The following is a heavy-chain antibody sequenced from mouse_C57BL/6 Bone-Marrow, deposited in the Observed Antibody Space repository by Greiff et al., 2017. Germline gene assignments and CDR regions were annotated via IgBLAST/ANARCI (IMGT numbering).Heavy chain of an antibody. Sequence: EVQLVESEGGLVQPGSSMKLSCTASGFTFSDYYMAWVRQVPEKGLEWVANINYDGSSTYYLDSLKSRFIISRDNAKNILYLQMSSLKSEDTATYYCAREMVTTGAMDYWGQGTSVTVSS. CDR3: AREMVTTGAMDY. CDR2: INYDGSST. CDR1: GFTFSDYY. V-gene: IGHV5-16*01. J-gene: IGHJ4*01. D-gene: IGHD2-2*01.